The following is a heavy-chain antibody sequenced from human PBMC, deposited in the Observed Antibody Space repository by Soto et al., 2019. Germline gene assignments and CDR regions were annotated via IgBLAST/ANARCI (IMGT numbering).Heavy chain of an antibody. J-gene: IGHJ4*02. CDR3: ARSGSGDFRAGDF. Sequence: QVHLVESGGGVVQPGRSLRLSCAASGFTFTGYAMHWVRQAPGKGLEWVALISFDGVNQYYADSVEGRFTISRDNSKNTLYLQMSGLRNEDTAVYYCARSGSGDFRAGDFWGQGTLVTVSS. CDR2: ISFDGVNQ. CDR1: GFTFTGYA. V-gene: IGHV3-30-3*01. D-gene: IGHD4-17*01.